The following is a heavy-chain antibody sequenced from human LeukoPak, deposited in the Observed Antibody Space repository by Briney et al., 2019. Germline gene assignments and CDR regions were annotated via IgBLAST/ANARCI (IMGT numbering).Heavy chain of an antibody. Sequence: KASETLSLTCAVYGGSFSGYYWSWIRQPPGKGLEWIGEINHSGSTNYNPSLKSRVTISVDTSKNQFSLKLSSVTAADTAVYYCARDNSRFDYWGQGTLVTVSS. J-gene: IGHJ4*02. CDR2: INHSGST. CDR1: GGSFSGYY. CDR3: ARDNSRFDY. V-gene: IGHV4-34*01. D-gene: IGHD1-1*01.